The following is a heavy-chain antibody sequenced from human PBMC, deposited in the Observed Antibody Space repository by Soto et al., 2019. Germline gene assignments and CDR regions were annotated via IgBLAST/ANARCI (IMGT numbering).Heavy chain of an antibody. CDR1: GGSISSSNFF. D-gene: IGHD6-13*01. V-gene: IGHV4-39*01. CDR3: ARRVRGLGAGITAAGTFWFDP. CDR2: IYYSGTA. J-gene: IGHJ5*02. Sequence: ASGTLSLTCLVSGGSISSSNFFWGWIRQPPGEGLGGVGSIYYSGTATYNPSLKSRVTMSVDTSKNQFSLRLISVTAADTAVYYCARRVRGLGAGITAAGTFWFDPWGQGTLVTVSS.